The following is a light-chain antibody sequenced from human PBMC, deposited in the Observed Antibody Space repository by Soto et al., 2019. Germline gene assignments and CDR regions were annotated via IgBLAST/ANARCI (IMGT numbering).Light chain of an antibody. CDR2: GAS. CDR3: QHTRTTPRT. CDR1: QGISTF. V-gene: IGKV1-39*01. J-gene: IGKJ1*01. Sequence: DIQMTQSPSSLFASVGDRVTITCRASQGISTFLHWYQQRPGKAPSLLIYGASNLQSGVPSRFSGRGSGTEFSLTISTLQPEDVATYYCQHTRTTPRTFGQGTKVEIK.